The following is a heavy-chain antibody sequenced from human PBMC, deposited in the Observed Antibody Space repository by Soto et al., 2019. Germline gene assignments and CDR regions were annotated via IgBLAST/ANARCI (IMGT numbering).Heavy chain of an antibody. CDR3: AKSWGAFAYYYYYGMDV. J-gene: IGHJ6*02. CDR1: GFTFSSYA. V-gene: IGHV3-23*01. CDR2: ISGSGGST. D-gene: IGHD3-16*01. Sequence: PGGSLRLSCAASGFTFSSYAMSWVRQAPGKGLEWVSAISGSGGSTYYADSVKGRFTISRDNSKNTLYLQMNSLRAEDTAVYYCAKSWGAFAYYYYYGMDVWGQGTTVTVSS.